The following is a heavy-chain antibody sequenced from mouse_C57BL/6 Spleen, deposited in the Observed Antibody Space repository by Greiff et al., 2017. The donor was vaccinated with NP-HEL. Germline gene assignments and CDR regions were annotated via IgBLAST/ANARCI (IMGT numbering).Heavy chain of an antibody. Sequence: QVQLQQSGAELMKPGASVKLSCKATGYTFTGYWIEWVKQRPGHGLEWIGEILPGSGSTNYNEKFKGKAPFTADTSSNPAYRQLSSLTTEDSAIYYCARRIYYYGSSYFDYWGQGTTLTVSS. CDR1: GYTFTGYW. J-gene: IGHJ2*01. V-gene: IGHV1-9*01. D-gene: IGHD1-1*01. CDR2: ILPGSGST. CDR3: ARRIYYYGSSYFDY.